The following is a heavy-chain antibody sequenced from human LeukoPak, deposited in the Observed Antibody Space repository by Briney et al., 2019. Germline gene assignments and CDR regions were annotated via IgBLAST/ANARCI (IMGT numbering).Heavy chain of an antibody. CDR2: IYPEDSDT. Sequence: GESLKISCKDSGYTFSSYWIGWVRQMPGKGLEWMGVIYPEDSDTRYSPSFQGQVTISADTSISTAYLQWSSLKASDTAMYYCARIYCEVESTCWGQGTLVTVSS. CDR3: ARIYCEVESTC. V-gene: IGHV5-51*01. J-gene: IGHJ4*02. CDR1: GYTFSSYW. D-gene: IGHD2-21*01.